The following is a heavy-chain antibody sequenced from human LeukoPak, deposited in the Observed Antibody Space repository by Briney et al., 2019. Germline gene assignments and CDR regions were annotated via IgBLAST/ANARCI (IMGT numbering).Heavy chain of an antibody. CDR2: IKEDGSEK. J-gene: IGHJ4*02. Sequence: GGSLRLSCAASGFTFRRYWMSWVRQTPGKGPEWVASIKEDGSEKNYADTVKGRFTISRDNVRNSLSLQMDSLRLDDTAVYYCAREYLWGQGTRVIVSS. CDR1: GFTFRRYW. CDR3: AREYL. V-gene: IGHV3-7*01.